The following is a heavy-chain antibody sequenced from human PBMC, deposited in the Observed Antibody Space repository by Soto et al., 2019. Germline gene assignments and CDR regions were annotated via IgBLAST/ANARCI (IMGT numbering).Heavy chain of an antibody. CDR2: IYYSGST. V-gene: IGHV4-39*01. Sequence: LQLQESGPGLVKPSETLSLTCTVSCGSISSSSYYWGWIRQPPGKGLEWIGGIYYSGSTYYNPSHKSRVTRSVDTSKIRFYLTLSPVTAADTAVYSCEIRIFYGDYEGGYFDYWCQGTLVTVSS. CDR3: EIRIFYGDYEGGYFDY. J-gene: IGHJ4*02. CDR1: CGSISSSSYY. D-gene: IGHD4-17*01.